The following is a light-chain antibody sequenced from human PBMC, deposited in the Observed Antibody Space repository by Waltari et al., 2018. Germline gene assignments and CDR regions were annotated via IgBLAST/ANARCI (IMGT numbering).Light chain of an antibody. CDR3: LQYQAYPLT. CDR2: GAF. Sequence: DIQMTQSPSSLSASVGDRVTITCRASQDITKYLAWFQQKPGGAPKSLIYGAFILQSGVSSNFSGSGSGTDFTLTITSLQPEDFGTYYCLQYQAYPLTVGGGTKVDIK. V-gene: IGKV1-16*02. J-gene: IGKJ4*01. CDR1: QDITKY.